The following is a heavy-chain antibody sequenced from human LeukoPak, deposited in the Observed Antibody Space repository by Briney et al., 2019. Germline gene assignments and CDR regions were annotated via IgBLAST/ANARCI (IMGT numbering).Heavy chain of an antibody. CDR1: GGSISSYF. CDR2: VYYSGST. J-gene: IGHJ3*02. D-gene: IGHD3-16*01. Sequence: SETLSLTCTVSGGSISSYFWSWIRQPPGKGLEWIGYVYYSGSTNYNPSLKSRVTISVDTFKKQFSLKLSSATAADTAVYYCARVLDLSKRGLDAFDIWGKGQWSPSLQ. V-gene: IGHV4-59*01. CDR3: ARVLDLSKRGLDAFDI.